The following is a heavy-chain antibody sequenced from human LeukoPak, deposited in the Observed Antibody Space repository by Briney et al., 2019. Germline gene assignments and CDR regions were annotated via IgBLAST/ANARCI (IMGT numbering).Heavy chain of an antibody. CDR3: TRRVGGTPDY. J-gene: IGHJ4*02. CDR1: GFTFSNYV. CDR2: IGIDVRDS. D-gene: IGHD1-26*01. V-gene: IGHV3-23*01. Sequence: GGSLRLSCAASGFTFSNYVMTWVRQAPGKGLEWVSAIGIDVRDSDYADSVKGRFAISRDNSKNSVYLQMNSLRAEDTGLYYCTRRVGGTPDYWGLGTLVTVSS.